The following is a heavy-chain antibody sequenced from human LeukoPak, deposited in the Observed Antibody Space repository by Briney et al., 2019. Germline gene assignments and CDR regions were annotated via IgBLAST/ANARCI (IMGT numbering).Heavy chain of an antibody. V-gene: IGHV3-21*01. CDR2: ISSSSSYI. CDR3: AHLSGLMTDVH. Sequence: GGSLRLSCAASGFTFSSYSMNWVRQAPGKGLEWVSSISSSSSYIYYADSVKGRFTISRDNAKNSLYLQMNSLRAEDTAVYYCAHLSGLMTDVHWGQGTLVTVSS. CDR1: GFTFSSYS. D-gene: IGHD3-16*01. J-gene: IGHJ4*02.